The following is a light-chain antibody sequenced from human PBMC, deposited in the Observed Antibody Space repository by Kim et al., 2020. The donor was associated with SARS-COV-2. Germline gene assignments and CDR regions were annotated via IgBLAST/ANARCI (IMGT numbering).Light chain of an antibody. V-gene: IGLV2-8*01. CDR3: TSFAGSDNPVI. J-gene: IGLJ2*01. Sequence: QSALTQPPSASGSPGQSVTISCTGTSSDIGTYKYVSWYQQYPGKAPKLMIFEINRRPSGVPDRLSGFKSGNTASLTVSGLQAEDEADYFCTSFAGSDNPVIFGGGTQLTVL. CDR1: SSDIGTYKY. CDR2: EIN.